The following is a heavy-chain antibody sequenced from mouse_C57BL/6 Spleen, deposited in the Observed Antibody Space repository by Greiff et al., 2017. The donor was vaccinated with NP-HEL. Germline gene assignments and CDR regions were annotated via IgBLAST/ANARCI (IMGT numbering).Heavy chain of an antibody. CDR3: ASDYGNYVVAY. Sequence: EVNLVESGGDLVKPGGSLKLSCAASGFTFSSYGMSWVRQTPDKRLAWVATISSGGSYTYYPDSVKGRFPISRDNDTNTLYLQMSSLKSEDTAMYYCASDYGNYVVAYWGQGTLVTVSA. CDR1: GFTFSSYG. J-gene: IGHJ3*01. CDR2: ISSGGSYT. V-gene: IGHV5-6*01. D-gene: IGHD2-1*01.